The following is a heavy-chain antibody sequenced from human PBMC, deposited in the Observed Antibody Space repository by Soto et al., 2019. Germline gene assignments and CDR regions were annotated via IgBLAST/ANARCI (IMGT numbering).Heavy chain of an antibody. CDR3: ARGSSGWYRGLGN. CDR2: INHSGST. Sequence: QVQLQQWGAGLLKPSETLSLTCAVYGGSFSGYYRSWIRQPPGKGLEWIGEINHSGSTNYNPSLKSRVTISVDTSKNQFSLKLSSVTAADTAVYYCARGSSGWYRGLGNWGQGTLVTVSS. D-gene: IGHD6-19*01. CDR1: GGSFSGYY. J-gene: IGHJ4*02. V-gene: IGHV4-34*01.